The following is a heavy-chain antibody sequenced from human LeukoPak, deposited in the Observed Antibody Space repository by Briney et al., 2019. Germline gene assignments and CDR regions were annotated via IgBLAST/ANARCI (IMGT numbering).Heavy chain of an antibody. Sequence: GGSLRLSCAASGLTFSNHWMHWVRQAPGKGLVWVSRIDGDGSGTSYADSVKGRFTISGDNAKNTSYLQMDSLRAEDSAVYYCATVFDYWGQGTLVTVSS. CDR3: ATVFDY. CDR2: IDGDGSGT. D-gene: IGHD4-17*01. V-gene: IGHV3-74*01. CDR1: GLTFSNHW. J-gene: IGHJ4*02.